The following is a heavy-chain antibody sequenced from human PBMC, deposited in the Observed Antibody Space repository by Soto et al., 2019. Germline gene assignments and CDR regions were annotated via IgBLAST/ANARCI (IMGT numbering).Heavy chain of an antibody. V-gene: IGHV3-30*18. CDR1: GVTFSSYG. J-gene: IGHJ4*02. CDR2: ISYDGSNK. CDR3: AKDGASGTYCAY. D-gene: IGHD1-26*01. Sequence: GGSLRLSCAASGVTFSSYGVHGVRQTPGKGLEWVAVISYDGSNKYYADSVKGRFTISRDNSKNTLYLQMNSLRAEDTAVYYCAKDGASGTYCAYWGQGTLVTVSS.